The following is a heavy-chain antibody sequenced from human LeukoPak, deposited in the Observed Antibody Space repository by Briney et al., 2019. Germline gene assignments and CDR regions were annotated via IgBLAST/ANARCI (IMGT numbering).Heavy chain of an antibody. CDR3: ARDREGYSSSWYEESGAFDI. D-gene: IGHD6-13*01. Sequence: SGGSLRLSCAASGFTFSDYYMSWIRQAPGKGLEWVSYISSSGSTIYYADSVKGRFTISRDNAKNSLYLQMNSLRAEDTAVYYCARDREGYSSSWYEESGAFDIWGQGTMVTVSS. J-gene: IGHJ3*02. V-gene: IGHV3-11*01. CDR1: GFTFSDYY. CDR2: ISSSGSTI.